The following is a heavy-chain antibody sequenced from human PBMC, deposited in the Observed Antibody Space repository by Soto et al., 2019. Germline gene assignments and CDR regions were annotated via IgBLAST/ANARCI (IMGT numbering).Heavy chain of an antibody. Sequence: QVQLVQSGAEVKKPGASVKVSCKASGYTFTSYDINWVRQATGHGLDWMGWLNPNSGNTGYAQKFQGRVTMTRNTSISTTYMELCSLRSEDTAVYYCARTLSTLTIFGVVIIRHYYGMDVWGQGTTVTVSS. CDR3: ARTLSTLTIFGVVIIRHYYGMDV. CDR2: LNPNSGNT. CDR1: GYTFTSYD. D-gene: IGHD3-3*01. J-gene: IGHJ6*02. V-gene: IGHV1-8*01.